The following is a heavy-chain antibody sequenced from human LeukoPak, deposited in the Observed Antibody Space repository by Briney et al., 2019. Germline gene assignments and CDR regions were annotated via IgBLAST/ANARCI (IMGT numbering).Heavy chain of an antibody. Sequence: GGSLRLSCAASGFTFSSYSMNWVRQAPGKGLEWVSSISSSSSYMYYADSVKGRFTISRDNSKNTLYLQMNSLGAEDTAVYYCAKAGITMIVVVTDDAFDIWGQGTMVTVSS. D-gene: IGHD3-22*01. CDR2: ISSSSSYM. CDR1: GFTFSSYS. V-gene: IGHV3-21*04. CDR3: AKAGITMIVVVTDDAFDI. J-gene: IGHJ3*02.